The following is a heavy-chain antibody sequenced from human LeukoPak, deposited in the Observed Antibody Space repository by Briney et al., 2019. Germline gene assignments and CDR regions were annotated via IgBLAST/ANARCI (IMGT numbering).Heavy chain of an antibody. J-gene: IGHJ5*02. D-gene: IGHD2-15*01. Sequence: SQTLSLTCAVSGGSISSGGYSWSWIRQPPGKGLEWIGYIYHSGSTYYNPSLKSRVTISVDRSKNQFSLKLSSVTAADTAVYYCASLVVVSTNWFDPWGQGTLVTVSS. CDR3: ASLVVVSTNWFDP. CDR1: GGSISSGGYS. CDR2: IYHSGST. V-gene: IGHV4-30-2*01.